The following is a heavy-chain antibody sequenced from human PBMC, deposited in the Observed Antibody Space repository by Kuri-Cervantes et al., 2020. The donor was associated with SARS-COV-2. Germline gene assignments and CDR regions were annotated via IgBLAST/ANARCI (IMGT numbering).Heavy chain of an antibody. V-gene: IGHV3-21*01. D-gene: IGHD2-2*01. Sequence: GESLKISCAASGFTFSSYSMNWVRQAPGKGLEWVSSISSSSSYIYYADSVKGRFTISRDNAKNSLYLQMNSLRAEDTAMYYCARDEEGGCSSTSCFLYGYGMDVWGQGTTVTVSS. CDR3: ARDEEGGCSSTSCFLYGYGMDV. CDR2: ISSSSSYI. CDR1: GFTFSSYS. J-gene: IGHJ6*02.